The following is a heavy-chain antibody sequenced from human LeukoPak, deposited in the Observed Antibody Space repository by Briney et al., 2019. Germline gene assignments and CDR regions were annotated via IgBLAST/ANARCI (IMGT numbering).Heavy chain of an antibody. CDR3: TRDHRDDWNPGYYFDY. CDR2: IKTQVYGGTT. CDR1: GFTFGDFA. D-gene: IGHD1-1*01. J-gene: IGHJ4*02. Sequence: PGGSLRLSCTTSGFTFGDFAMNWVRQAPGKGLEWVGFIKTQVYGGTTEYGASVEGRFTISRDDSRAIAYLQMNSLKTEDTAVYFCTRDHRDDWNPGYYFDYWGQGALVTVSS. V-gene: IGHV3-49*04.